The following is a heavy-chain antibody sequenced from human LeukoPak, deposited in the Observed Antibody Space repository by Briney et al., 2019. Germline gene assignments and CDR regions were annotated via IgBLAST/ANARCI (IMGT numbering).Heavy chain of an antibody. CDR1: GFTFSSYS. CDR2: IKSKTDGGTT. CDR3: TTDLMSIAELAPGDDNFDY. D-gene: IGHD6-6*01. J-gene: IGHJ4*02. Sequence: GGSLRLSCAASGFTFSSYSMNWVRQAPGKGLEWVGRIKSKTDGGTTDYAAPVKGRFTISRDDSKNTLYLQMNSLKTEDTAVYYCTTDLMSIAELAPGDDNFDYWGQGTLVTVSS. V-gene: IGHV3-15*01.